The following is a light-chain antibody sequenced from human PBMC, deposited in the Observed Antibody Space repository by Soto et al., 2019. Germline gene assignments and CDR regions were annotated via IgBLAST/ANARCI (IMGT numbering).Light chain of an antibody. Sequence: DIVMTQSPLSLPVSPGEPASISCRSSQSLVHSQGNYFFDWYVQKPGQSPQVLIYWGFIRASGVPKRISDSAAGTDFTLKSSRVEAEDVGVYYCMQAVQTPYTFGEGTKLEIK. J-gene: IGKJ2*01. CDR1: QSLVHSQGNYF. V-gene: IGKV2-28*01. CDR2: WGF. CDR3: MQAVQTPYT.